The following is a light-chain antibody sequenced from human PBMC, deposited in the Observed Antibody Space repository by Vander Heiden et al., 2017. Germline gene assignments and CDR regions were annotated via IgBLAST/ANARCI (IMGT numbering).Light chain of an antibody. CDR3: GTWDSSLSAGV. J-gene: IGLJ3*02. Sequence: QSVLTQPPSVSAAPGQKVTISCSGSSSNIGNNYVSWYQQLPGIAPKVLIYENNKRPSGIPDRFSGSKSGTSATLGITGLQTGDEADYYCGTWDSSLSAGVFGGGTKLTVL. V-gene: IGLV1-51*02. CDR1: SSNIGNNY. CDR2: ENN.